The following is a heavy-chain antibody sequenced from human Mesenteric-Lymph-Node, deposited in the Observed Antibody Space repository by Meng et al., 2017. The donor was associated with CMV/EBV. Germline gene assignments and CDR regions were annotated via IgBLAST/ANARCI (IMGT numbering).Heavy chain of an antibody. D-gene: IGHD2-2*01. CDR2: ISSSGSTI. J-gene: IGHJ6*02. CDR1: GFTFSDYY. V-gene: IGHV3-11*01. Sequence: GESLKISCAASGFTFSDYYMSWIRQAPGKGLEWVSYISSSGSTIYYADSVKGRFTISRDNAKNSLYLQMNSLRAEDTAVYYCAGDHHFVVVPTAVGDYGVDVWGQGTTVTVSS. CDR3: AGDHHFVVVPTAVGDYGVDV.